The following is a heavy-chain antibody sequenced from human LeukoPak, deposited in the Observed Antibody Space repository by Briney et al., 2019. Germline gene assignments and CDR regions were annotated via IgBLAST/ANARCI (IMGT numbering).Heavy chain of an antibody. CDR2: IYPGDSDT. Sequence: RGESLKISCKGSGYSFTSYCIAWVRQMPGKALEWMGIIYPGDSDTRYSPSFQGQVTISADKSISTAYLQWSSLKASDNAIYYCARRASSEEYFQHWGQGTLVTVSS. D-gene: IGHD6-13*01. J-gene: IGHJ1*01. CDR3: ARRASSEEYFQH. V-gene: IGHV5-51*01. CDR1: GYSFTSYC.